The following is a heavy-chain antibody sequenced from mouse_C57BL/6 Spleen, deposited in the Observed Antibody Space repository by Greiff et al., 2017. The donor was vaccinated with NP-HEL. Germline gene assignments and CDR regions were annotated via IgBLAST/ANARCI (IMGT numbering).Heavy chain of an antibody. Sequence: VQLQQSGAELVRPGTSVKMSCKASGYTFTNYWIGWAKQRPGHGLEWIGDIYPGGGYTNYNEKFKGKATLTADKSSSTAYMQFSSLTSEDSAIYYCAREGMYEGDAMDYWGQGTSVTVSS. J-gene: IGHJ4*01. D-gene: IGHD2-10*02. CDR1: GYTFTNYW. V-gene: IGHV1-63*01. CDR3: AREGMYEGDAMDY. CDR2: IYPGGGYT.